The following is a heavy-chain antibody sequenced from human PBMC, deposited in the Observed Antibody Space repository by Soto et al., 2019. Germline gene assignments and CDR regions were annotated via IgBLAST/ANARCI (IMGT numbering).Heavy chain of an antibody. CDR2: ISAYNGNT. Sequence: ASVKVSCKASGYTFTSYGISWVRQAPGQGLERMGWISAYNGNTNYAQKLQGRVTMTTDTSTSTAYMELRSLRSDDTAVYYCARDLRGESSSWSYYYYYGMDVWGQGTTVTVSS. V-gene: IGHV1-18*01. D-gene: IGHD6-13*01. J-gene: IGHJ6*02. CDR1: GYTFTSYG. CDR3: ARDLRGESSSWSYYYYYGMDV.